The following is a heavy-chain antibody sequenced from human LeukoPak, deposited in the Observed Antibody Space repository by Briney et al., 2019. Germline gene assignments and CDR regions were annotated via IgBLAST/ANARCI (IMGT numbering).Heavy chain of an antibody. CDR3: AREDLCGRSGATDY. D-gene: IGHD1-26*01. V-gene: IGHV1-2*06. J-gene: IGHJ4*02. CDR2: INPNSGGT. CDR1: GYTFTGYY. Sequence: GASVTVSCTASGYTFTGYYMHWVRQAPGQGLEWMGRINPNSGGTNYAQKFQGRVTMARDTSISTAYMELSRLRSDDTAVYYCAREDLCGRSGATDYWGQGTLVTVSS.